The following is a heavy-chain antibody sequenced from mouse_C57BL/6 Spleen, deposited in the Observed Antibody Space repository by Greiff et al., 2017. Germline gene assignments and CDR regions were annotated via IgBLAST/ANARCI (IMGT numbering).Heavy chain of an antibody. Sequence: VKVVESGPGLVQPSQSLSITCTVSGFSLTSYGVHWVRQSPGTGLEWLGVIWRGGSTDYDAAFMSRLSITKDNSKSQVFFKMNSLQADDTAIYYCAGGNYEAMDYWGQGTSVTVSS. CDR2: IWRGGST. V-gene: IGHV2-5*01. D-gene: IGHD2-1*01. CDR3: AGGNYEAMDY. CDR1: GFSLTSYG. J-gene: IGHJ4*01.